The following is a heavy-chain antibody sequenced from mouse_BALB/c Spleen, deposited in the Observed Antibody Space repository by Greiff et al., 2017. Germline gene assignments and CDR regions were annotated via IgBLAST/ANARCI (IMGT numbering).Heavy chain of an antibody. Sequence: QVHVKQSGAELVKPGASVKLSCKASGYTFTSYYMYWVKQRPGQGLEWIGEINPSNGGTNFNEKFKSKATLTVDKSSSTAYMQLSSLTSEDSAVYYCTRRGVYYPFAYWGQGTLVTVSA. D-gene: IGHD1-1*02. J-gene: IGHJ3*01. CDR2: INPSNGGT. CDR1: GYTFTSYY. V-gene: IGHV1S81*02. CDR3: TRRGVYYPFAY.